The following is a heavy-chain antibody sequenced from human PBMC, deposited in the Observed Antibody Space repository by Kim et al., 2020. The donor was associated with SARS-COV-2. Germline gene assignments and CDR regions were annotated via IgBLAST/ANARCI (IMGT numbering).Heavy chain of an antibody. D-gene: IGHD3-10*01. CDR1: GGSISSSSYF. CDR2: INYAGNA. J-gene: IGHJ6*02. V-gene: IGHV4-39*01. CDR3: ARHRWSWDRDYYGMDA. Sequence: SETLSLTCAVSGGSISSSSYFWGWLRQPPGKGLEWIGTINYAGNAYHNPSLKSRVFISVDTSMNHFSLKLRSVTAADSAVYYCARHRWSWDRDYYGMDAWGQGTTVTVSS.